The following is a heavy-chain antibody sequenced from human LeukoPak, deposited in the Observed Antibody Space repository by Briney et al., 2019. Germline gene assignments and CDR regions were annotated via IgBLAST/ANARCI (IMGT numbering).Heavy chain of an antibody. D-gene: IGHD2-21*02. CDR1: GFTFSSYT. Sequence: GGSLRLSCAASGFTFSSYTMHWIRQAPGKGLEWVSSISGSNSYIFYADSVKGRFTVSRDNAKDSLYLQMNSLRAEDTAVYYCAKGPYCGGDCYSGPIDYWGQGTLVTVSS. CDR2: ISGSNSYI. V-gene: IGHV3-21*04. CDR3: AKGPYCGGDCYSGPIDY. J-gene: IGHJ4*02.